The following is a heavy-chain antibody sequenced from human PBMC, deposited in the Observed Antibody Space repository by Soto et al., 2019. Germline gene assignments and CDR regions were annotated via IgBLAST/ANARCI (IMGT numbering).Heavy chain of an antibody. CDR3: ASNTRIYAFDI. Sequence: GESLKISCAASGFTFSRYAMSWVRQAPGKGLEWVSAISGSGGSTYYADSVKGRFTISRDNSKNTLYLQMNSLRAEDTAVYYCASNTRIYAFDIWGQGTMVTVSS. D-gene: IGHD2-2*01. CDR2: ISGSGGST. J-gene: IGHJ3*02. V-gene: IGHV3-23*01. CDR1: GFTFSRYA.